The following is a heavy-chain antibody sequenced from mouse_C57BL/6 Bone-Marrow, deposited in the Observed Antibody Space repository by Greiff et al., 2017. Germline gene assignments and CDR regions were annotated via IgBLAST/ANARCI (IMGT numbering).Heavy chain of an antibody. CDR2: ISSGGSYT. V-gene: IGHV5-6*02. Sequence: EVMLVESGGDLVKPGGSLKLSCAASGFTFSSYGMSWVRQTPDKRLEWVATISSGGSYTYYPDSVKGRFTISRDNAKNTLYLQMSSLKSEDTAMYYCARRTLYYAIDYWGQGTSVTVSS. CDR1: GFTFSSYG. J-gene: IGHJ4*01. CDR3: ARRTLYYAIDY.